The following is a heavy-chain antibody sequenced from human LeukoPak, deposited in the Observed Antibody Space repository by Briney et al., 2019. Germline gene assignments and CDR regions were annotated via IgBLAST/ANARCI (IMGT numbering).Heavy chain of an antibody. CDR1: GFTFSNYS. CDR2: ISSSSSYI. V-gene: IGHV3-21*01. D-gene: IGHD3-10*01. Sequence: PGGSLRLSCAASGFTFSNYSMNWVRQAPGKGLEWVSSISSSSSYIYYADSVKGRFTISRDNAKNSLYLQMNSLRAEDTAVYYCARGVSGQLLWFGEPGDAFDIWGQGTMVTVSS. J-gene: IGHJ3*02. CDR3: ARGVSGQLLWFGEPGDAFDI.